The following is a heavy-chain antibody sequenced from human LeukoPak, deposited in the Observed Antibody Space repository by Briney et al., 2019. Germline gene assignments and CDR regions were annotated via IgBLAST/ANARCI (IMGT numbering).Heavy chain of an antibody. V-gene: IGHV4-61*02. J-gene: IGHJ5*02. CDR3: ARDRDVYRYCSGGSCYSSWFDP. D-gene: IGHD2-15*01. CDR2: IYTSGST. CDR1: GGSISSGGYY. Sequence: PSETLSLTCTVSGGSISSGGYYWSWIRQPAGKGLEWIGRIYTSGSTNYNPSLKSRVTMSVDTSKNQFSLKLSSVTAADTAVYYCARDRDVYRYCSGGSCYSSWFDPWGQGTLVTVSS.